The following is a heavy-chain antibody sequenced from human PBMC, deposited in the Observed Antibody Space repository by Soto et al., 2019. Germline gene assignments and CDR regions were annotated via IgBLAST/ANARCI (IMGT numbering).Heavy chain of an antibody. CDR1: GGTFSNYA. CDR2: IIPIDATE. V-gene: IGHV1-69*12. Sequence: QVQLVQSGAEVKKPGSSVKVSCKASGGTFSNYALISWVRQAPGQGLEWMGGIIPIDATENYAQKFHGRITITADESTTTAYMDLGSLRSEDTAVYYCARELLGFGYTYGDVWGQGTTVTVSS. CDR3: ARELLGFGYTYGDV. D-gene: IGHD3-10*01. J-gene: IGHJ6*01.